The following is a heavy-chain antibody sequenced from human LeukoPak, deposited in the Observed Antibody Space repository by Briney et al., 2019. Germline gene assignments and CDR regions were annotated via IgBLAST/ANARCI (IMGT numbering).Heavy chain of an antibody. CDR3: AGDGTGVLPGDAFDI. CDR1: GFTFSTHS. Sequence: GGSLRLSCAASGFTFSTHSMNWVRQAPGKGLEWVSYISHTGNDIYYGESVKGRFTTSRDNAKNSLYLQMHTLRAEDTAVYYCAGDGTGVLPGDAFDIWSQGTMVTVSS. J-gene: IGHJ3*02. V-gene: IGHV3-21*05. CDR2: ISHTGNDI. D-gene: IGHD1-1*01.